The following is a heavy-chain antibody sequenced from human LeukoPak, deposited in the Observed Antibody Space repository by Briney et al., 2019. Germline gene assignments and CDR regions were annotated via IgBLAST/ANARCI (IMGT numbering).Heavy chain of an antibody. Sequence: SETLSLTCAVYGGSFSGYYWSWIRQPPGKGLEWIGEINHSGSTNYNPSLKSRVTISVDTSKNQFSLKLSSVTAADTAVYYCARGGVSYFDYWAREPWSPSPQ. D-gene: IGHD5/OR15-5a*01. J-gene: IGHJ4*02. CDR2: INHSGST. CDR3: ARGGVSYFDY. V-gene: IGHV4-34*01. CDR1: GGSFSGYY.